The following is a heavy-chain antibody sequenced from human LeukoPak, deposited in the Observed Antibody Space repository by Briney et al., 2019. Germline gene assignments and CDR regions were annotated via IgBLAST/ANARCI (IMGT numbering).Heavy chain of an antibody. CDR2: IWYDGTKK. Sequence: GRSLRLSCAASGFTFSNHGMHWVRQAPGKGLEWVALIWYDGTKKYYADSVKGRLTISRDNSKNTLFLQMNSLRAEDTAVYYCAKDRGPYSGYDSFLDFWGQGTLVTVSS. D-gene: IGHD5-12*01. V-gene: IGHV3-33*06. CDR1: GFTFSNHG. CDR3: AKDRGPYSGYDSFLDF. J-gene: IGHJ4*02.